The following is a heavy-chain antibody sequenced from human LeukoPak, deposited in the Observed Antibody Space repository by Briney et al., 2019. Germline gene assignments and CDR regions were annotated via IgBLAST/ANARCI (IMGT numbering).Heavy chain of an antibody. CDR1: GGSISSSSYY. D-gene: IGHD4-17*01. CDR2: ISGSGGST. CDR3: AKDPDYGYFDY. J-gene: IGHJ4*02. V-gene: IGHV3-23*01. Sequence: ETLSLTCTVSGGSISSSSYYWGWIRQPPGKGLEWVSAISGSGGSTYYADSVKGRFTISRDNSKNTLYLQMNSLRAEDTAVYYCAKDPDYGYFDYWGQGTLVTVSS.